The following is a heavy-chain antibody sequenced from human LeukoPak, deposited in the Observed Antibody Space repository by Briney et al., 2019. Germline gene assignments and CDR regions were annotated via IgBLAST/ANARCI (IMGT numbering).Heavy chain of an antibody. D-gene: IGHD1-26*01. Sequence: GGSLRLSCAAFGFTFSSYGMHWVRQAPGKGLEWVAFIRYDGSNQYCADSVKGRFTISRDNSKNTLYLQMNTLRVEDTAVYYCAKGKGSGSDLFYSYYYMDVWGKGTTVTVSS. CDR1: GFTFSSYG. V-gene: IGHV3-30*02. CDR3: AKGKGSGSDLFYSYYYMDV. J-gene: IGHJ6*03. CDR2: IRYDGSNQ.